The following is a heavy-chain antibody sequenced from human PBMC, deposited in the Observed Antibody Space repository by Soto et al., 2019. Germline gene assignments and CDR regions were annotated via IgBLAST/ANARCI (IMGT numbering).Heavy chain of an antibody. D-gene: IGHD6-6*01. J-gene: IGHJ4*02. CDR3: ARRDYSTSSLGPFDY. CDR2: VHYSGST. CDR1: GGSISSHY. Sequence: QVQLQESGPGLVKPSETLSLTCVVSGGSISSHYWSWIRQPPGSGLEWIGFVHYSGSTNYSPSLKSRVTMSIDTSKNQFSLNLSSVTAAETAFYFCARRDYSTSSLGPFDYWGQGILVTVSS. V-gene: IGHV4-59*11.